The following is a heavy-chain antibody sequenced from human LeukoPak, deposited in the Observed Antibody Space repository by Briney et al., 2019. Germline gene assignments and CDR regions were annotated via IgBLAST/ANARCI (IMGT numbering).Heavy chain of an antibody. CDR1: GGTFNSYA. Sequence: SVKVSCKASGGTFNSYAISWVRQAPGQGLEWMGGIIPIFGTANYAQKFQGRVTITADKSTSTAYMELNSLRSEDTAVYYCASAGGPRITIFGDYYYYYYMDVWGKGTTVTVSS. D-gene: IGHD3-3*01. CDR3: ASAGGPRITIFGDYYYYYYMDV. V-gene: IGHV1-69*06. J-gene: IGHJ6*03. CDR2: IIPIFGTA.